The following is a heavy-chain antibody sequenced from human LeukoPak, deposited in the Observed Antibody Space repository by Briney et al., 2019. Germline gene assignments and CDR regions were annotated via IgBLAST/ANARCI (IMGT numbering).Heavy chain of an antibody. J-gene: IGHJ4*02. CDR3: ANGLQGYCSSTSCSNFDY. CDR1: GFTFSSYA. Sequence: GGSLRLSCAASGFTFSSYAMSWVRQAPGKGLEWVSAISGSGGSTYDADSVKGRFTISRDNPKNTLYLQMNSLRAEDTAVYYCANGLQGYCSSTSCSNFDYWGQGTLVTVSS. D-gene: IGHD2-2*01. V-gene: IGHV3-23*01. CDR2: ISGSGGST.